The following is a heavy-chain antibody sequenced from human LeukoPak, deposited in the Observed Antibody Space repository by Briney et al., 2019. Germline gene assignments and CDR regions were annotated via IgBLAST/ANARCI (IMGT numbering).Heavy chain of an antibody. CDR2: IYTSGST. Sequence: PSEALSLTCTVSGGSISSYYWSWIRQPAGKGLECIGRIYTSGSTNYNPSLKSRVTISVDTSKNQFSLKLSSVTAADTAVYYCARARYSSGWYLFDYWGQGTLVTVSS. V-gene: IGHV4-4*07. CDR1: GGSISSYY. CDR3: ARARYSSGWYLFDY. D-gene: IGHD6-19*01. J-gene: IGHJ4*02.